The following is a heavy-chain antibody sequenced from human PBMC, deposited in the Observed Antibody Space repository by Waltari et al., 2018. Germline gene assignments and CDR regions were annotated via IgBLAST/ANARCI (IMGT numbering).Heavy chain of an antibody. D-gene: IGHD5-18*01. V-gene: IGHV1-2*02. Sequence: QVQLVQSGAEVKKPGASVKVSCKASGYTFTGYYMHWVRQAPGQGLEWSGGLKPHRWGRSCARTFKGRGTRTRGTSISTAYMELSRLRADDTAVYYCAREGGLDTAMVINYWGQGTLVTVSS. J-gene: IGHJ4*02. CDR1: GYTFTGYY. CDR2: LKPHRWGR. CDR3: AREGGLDTAMVINY.